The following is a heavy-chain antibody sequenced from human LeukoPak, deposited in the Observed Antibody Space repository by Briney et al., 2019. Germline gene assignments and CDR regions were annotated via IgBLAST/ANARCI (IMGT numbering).Heavy chain of an antibody. V-gene: IGHV3-30*09. CDR2: VSYDGGSE. Sequence: GGSLRLSCAASRFTFTTFSDYVMHWARQAPGKGLEWVAAVSYDGGSEYYADSVKGRFAVSRDNSKNTLYLQMRSLRPEDTAVYYCASNFYDVGGFYYRTPVQYWGQGTPVTVSS. J-gene: IGHJ4*02. D-gene: IGHD3-22*01. CDR1: RFTFTTFSDYV. CDR3: ASNFYDVGGFYYRTPVQY.